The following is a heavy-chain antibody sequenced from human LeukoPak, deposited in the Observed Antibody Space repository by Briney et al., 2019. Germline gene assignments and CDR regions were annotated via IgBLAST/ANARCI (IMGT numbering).Heavy chain of an antibody. CDR1: GFTFSDYY. D-gene: IGHD1-26*01. V-gene: IGHV3-11*04. Sequence: KTGGSLRLSCAASGFTFSDYYMSWIRQAPGKGLEWVSYISSSGSTIYYADSVKGRFTISRDNAKNSLYLQMNSLRAEDTAVYYCARGKLNYYYYYMDVWGKGTTVTVSS. J-gene: IGHJ6*03. CDR3: ARGKLNYYYYYMDV. CDR2: ISSSGSTI.